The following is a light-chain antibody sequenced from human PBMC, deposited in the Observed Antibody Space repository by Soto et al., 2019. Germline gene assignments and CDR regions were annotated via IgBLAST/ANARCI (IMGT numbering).Light chain of an antibody. Sequence: ASIGYIVTLTCRASQSVDKYLKWYKKKTGKAXGXXXYAESNLKSGVHSRLRASGSGKDFTLTISRMPPEDFETYYCHQDFRTRLTFGAGTKVDI. V-gene: IGKV1-39*01. CDR2: AES. J-gene: IGKJ4*01. CDR1: QSVDKY. CDR3: HQDFRTRLT.